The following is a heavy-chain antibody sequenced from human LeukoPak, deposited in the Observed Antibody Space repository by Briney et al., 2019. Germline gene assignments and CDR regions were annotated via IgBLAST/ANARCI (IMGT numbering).Heavy chain of an antibody. Sequence: PGGSLRLSCAASGFTVSSNYMSWVRQAPGKGLEWVSLIYSGGSTYYADSVKGRFTISRDNSKNTLYLQMNSLRAEDTAVYYCAKSTGLWFGELSFDYWGQGTLVTVSS. D-gene: IGHD3-10*01. CDR1: GFTVSSNY. J-gene: IGHJ4*02. CDR3: AKSTGLWFGELSFDY. V-gene: IGHV3-53*01. CDR2: IYSGGST.